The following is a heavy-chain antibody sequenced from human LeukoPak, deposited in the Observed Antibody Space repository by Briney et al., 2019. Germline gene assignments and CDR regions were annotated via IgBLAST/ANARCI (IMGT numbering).Heavy chain of an antibody. CDR2: IDDSGVIR. Sequence: GGSLRLSCAVSGFIFNTFWMNCVRLTPGKGREWVSRIDDSGVIRSYADSVKGRFTISRDNSKMTLTLQMNSLRAEDTAVYYCAKRLKRNYYYHYAMDVWGQGTTVTVSS. CDR3: AKRLKRNYYYHYAMDV. V-gene: IGHV3-23*01. D-gene: IGHD3-22*01. CDR1: GFIFNTFW. J-gene: IGHJ6*02.